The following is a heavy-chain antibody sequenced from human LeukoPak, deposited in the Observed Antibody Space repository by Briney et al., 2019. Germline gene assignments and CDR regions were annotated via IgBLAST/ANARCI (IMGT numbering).Heavy chain of an antibody. D-gene: IGHD2-15*01. V-gene: IGHV3-23*01. CDR3: AKVLVLVSANRYYFDY. J-gene: IGHJ4*02. CDR1: GLISRRYG. CDR2: ITGNGGGT. Sequence: GGSLRLSCAGSGLISRRYGMAWVRQAPGKGLEWVSAITGNGGGTQYADSVKGRFTISRDNSKNTLYLQMNSLRAEDTAVYYCAKVLVLVSANRYYFDYWGQGTLVTVSS.